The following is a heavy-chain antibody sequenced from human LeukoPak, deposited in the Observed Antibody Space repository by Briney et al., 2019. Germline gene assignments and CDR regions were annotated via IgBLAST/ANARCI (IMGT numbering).Heavy chain of an antibody. V-gene: IGHV4-59*01. CDR2: IHYSGST. Sequence: SETLSLTCTVSGGSISSYYWSWIRQPPGKGLEWIGYIHYSGSTNYNSSLTSRVTISVDTSKNQFSLKLTSVSAADTAVYYCARGGWSHDYWGQGTLVTVSS. CDR3: ARGGWSHDY. D-gene: IGHD6-19*01. CDR1: GGSISSYY. J-gene: IGHJ4*02.